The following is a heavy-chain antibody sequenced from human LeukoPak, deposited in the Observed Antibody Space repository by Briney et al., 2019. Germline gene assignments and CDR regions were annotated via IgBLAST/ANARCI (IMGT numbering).Heavy chain of an antibody. J-gene: IGHJ4*02. CDR3: ARDVLDGSGSYFDY. CDR2: IHHSGNT. Sequence: SETLSLTCTVSGYSITSGYYWGWIRQPPGKGLEWIGSIHHSGNTYYNPSLKSRVTISVDTSKNQFSLKLSSVTAADTAVYYCARDVLDGSGSYFDYWGQGTLVTVSS. CDR1: GYSITSGYY. D-gene: IGHD3-10*01. V-gene: IGHV4-38-2*02.